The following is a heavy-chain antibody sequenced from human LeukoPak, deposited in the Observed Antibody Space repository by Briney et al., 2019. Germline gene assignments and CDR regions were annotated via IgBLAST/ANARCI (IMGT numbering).Heavy chain of an antibody. V-gene: IGHV3-30*18. J-gene: IGHJ4*02. CDR2: ISYDGSNQ. Sequence: GGSLRLSCAASGFTFSNYGMHWVRQAPGKGLEWMAVISYDGSNQYYAGSVKGRFTISRDNSKNTLYLQMNSLRAEDTALYYCAKATYSSSWNPGDYWGQGTLVTVSS. D-gene: IGHD6-13*01. CDR3: AKATYSSSWNPGDY. CDR1: GFTFSNYG.